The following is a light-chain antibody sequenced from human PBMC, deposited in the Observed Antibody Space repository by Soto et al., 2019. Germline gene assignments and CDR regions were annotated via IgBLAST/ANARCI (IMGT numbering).Light chain of an antibody. CDR1: QSVTSNY. CDR3: NQDGSYVTWP. Sequence: EVVMTQSPGTVSLSPGERATLSCRASQSVTSNYLASYQQTPGQAPRLLIYAASSRATGIPDRFSGSGSGRDFTLSISRIESEDFVVYYCNQDGSYVTWPFGPGTKVEI. CDR2: AAS. V-gene: IGKV3-20*01. J-gene: IGKJ1*01.